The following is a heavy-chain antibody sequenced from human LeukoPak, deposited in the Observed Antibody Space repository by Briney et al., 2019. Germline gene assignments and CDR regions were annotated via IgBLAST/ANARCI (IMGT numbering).Heavy chain of an antibody. CDR2: IYYSGST. V-gene: IGHV4-59*01. CDR3: ERQRRQLRDFDI. CDR1: GGSISSYY. J-gene: IGHJ3*02. Sequence: SETLSLTCTVSGGSISSYYWSWIRQPPGKGLEWIGYIYYSGSTNYNPSLKSRVTISVDTSKNQFSLKLSSVTAADTAVYYCERQRRQLRDFDIWGQGTMVTVSS. D-gene: IGHD5-24*01.